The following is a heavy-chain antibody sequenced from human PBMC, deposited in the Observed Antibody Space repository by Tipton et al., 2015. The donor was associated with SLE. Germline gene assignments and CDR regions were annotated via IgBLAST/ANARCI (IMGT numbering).Heavy chain of an antibody. J-gene: IGHJ4*02. V-gene: IGHV4-59*12. CDR3: ARDPYDSWSDYQATFDY. D-gene: IGHD3-3*01. CDR2: IYYSGST. CDR1: GGSISSYY. Sequence: LRLSCTVSGGSISSYYWSWIRQPPGKGLEWIGYIYYSGSTNYNPSLKSRVTMSVDTSKNQFSLKLTSVTAADTAVYYCARDPYDSWSDYQATFDYWGQGTLATVSP.